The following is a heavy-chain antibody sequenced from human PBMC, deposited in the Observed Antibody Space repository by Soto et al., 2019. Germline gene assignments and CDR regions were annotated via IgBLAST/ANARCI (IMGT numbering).Heavy chain of an antibody. J-gene: IGHJ4*02. CDR3: ARGRRYCSSTSCCLPSHFDY. V-gene: IGHV4-34*01. CDR1: GGSFSGYY. D-gene: IGHD2-2*01. CDR2: INHSGST. Sequence: SETLSLTCAVYGGSFSGYYWSWIRQPPGKGLEWIGEINHSGSTNYNPSLKSRVTISVDTSKNQFSLKLSSVTAADTAVYCCARGRRYCSSTSCCLPSHFDYWGQGTQVTVYS.